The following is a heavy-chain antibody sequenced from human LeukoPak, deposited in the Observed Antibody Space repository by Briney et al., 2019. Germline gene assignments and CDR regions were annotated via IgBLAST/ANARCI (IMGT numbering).Heavy chain of an antibody. Sequence: GGSLRLSCVVSGFTFSSYGMHWVRQAPGKGLEWLSVISYSGVVKFYADSVKGRFTISRDNSKNTLYLQMNSLRAEDTAVYYCANREYHLPALYWGQGTLVTVSS. V-gene: IGHV3-30*18. CDR2: ISYSGVVK. CDR1: GFTFSSYG. D-gene: IGHD2-2*01. J-gene: IGHJ4*02. CDR3: ANREYHLPALY.